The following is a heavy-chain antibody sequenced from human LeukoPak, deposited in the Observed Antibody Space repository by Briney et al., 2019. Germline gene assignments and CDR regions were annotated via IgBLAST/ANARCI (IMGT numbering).Heavy chain of an antibody. CDR3: ARKFGGSGYYFDY. V-gene: IGHV1-46*01. Sequence: ASVKVSCKASGYTFIDYYIQWVRQAPGQGLEWMGTINPCGGSTRHAQRFQGRVTMTRDTSTSTLYMELSSLTSEDTAVYYCARKFGGSGYYFDYWGQGTLVTVSS. D-gene: IGHD2-15*01. CDR2: INPCGGST. J-gene: IGHJ4*02. CDR1: GYTFIDYY.